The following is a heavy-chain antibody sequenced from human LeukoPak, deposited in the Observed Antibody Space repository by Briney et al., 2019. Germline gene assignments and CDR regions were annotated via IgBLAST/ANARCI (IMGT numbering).Heavy chain of an antibody. V-gene: IGHV4-59*01. D-gene: IGHD2-15*01. CDR2: IYYSGST. CDR3: ARRGGSFDGPPDY. Sequence: SETLSLTCTVSGGSISTYYWTWIRQPPGKGLEWIGYIYYSGSTHYNPSLKSRVTILVDTSKNQFSLKLSSVTAADTAVYYCARRGGSFDGPPDYWGQGTLVTVSS. J-gene: IGHJ4*02. CDR1: GGSISTYY.